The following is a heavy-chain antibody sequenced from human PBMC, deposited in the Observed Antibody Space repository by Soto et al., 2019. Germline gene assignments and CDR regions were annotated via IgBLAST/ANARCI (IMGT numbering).Heavy chain of an antibody. V-gene: IGHV3-23*04. D-gene: IGHD1-26*01. Sequence: EVQLVESGGTLVQVGGSLRLSCVASGFSFSNYAVTWVRQAPGKGLECVSAISGSGAGTYSAASVKGRFTISRDNSKNTVHMHMNSMRVEDTAVDHCETRIKSGSNYVGTAMDDWGQGPTVIVS. CDR1: GFSFSNYA. CDR2: ISGSGAGT. CDR3: ETRIKSGSNYVGTAMDD. J-gene: IGHJ6*02.